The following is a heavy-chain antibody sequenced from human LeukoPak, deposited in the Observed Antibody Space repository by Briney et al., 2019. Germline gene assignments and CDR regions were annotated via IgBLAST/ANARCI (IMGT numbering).Heavy chain of an antibody. CDR1: GFTFSSYS. V-gene: IGHV3-21*01. CDR2: ISSSSSHM. CDR3: ASGIVVPSAYGAFDI. J-gene: IGHJ3*02. D-gene: IGHD2-2*01. Sequence: GGSLRLSCAASGFTFSSYSMNWVRQAPGKGLEWVSSISSSSSHMYYADSVQGRFTISRDNAKNSLYLQMNSLRAEDTAVYYCASGIVVPSAYGAFDIWGQGTMVTVSS.